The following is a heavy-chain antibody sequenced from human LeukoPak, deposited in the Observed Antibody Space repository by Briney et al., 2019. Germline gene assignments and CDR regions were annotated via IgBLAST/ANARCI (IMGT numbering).Heavy chain of an antibody. CDR2: INPNSGGT. J-gene: IGHJ4*02. V-gene: IGHV1-2*02. CDR3: ARDVGEYYFDY. D-gene: IGHD3-10*01. Sequence: ASVKVSCKSSGYTFTSYDINWVRQATGQGLEWMGWINPNSGGTNYAQKFQGRVTMTRDTSISTAYMEPSRLRSDDTAVYYCARDVGEYYFDYWGQGTLVTVSS. CDR1: GYTFTSYD.